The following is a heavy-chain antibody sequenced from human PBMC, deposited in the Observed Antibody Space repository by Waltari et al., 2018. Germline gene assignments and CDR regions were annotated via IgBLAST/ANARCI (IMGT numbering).Heavy chain of an antibody. D-gene: IGHD3-22*01. CDR3: ARGGGGGYYGGDV. Sequence: QLQLQESGPGLVKPSETLSLTCTVSGGSISSSSHYWGWIRQPPGKGLEWIGSIYYSGSDYYNPSLKSRGTIAVDTSKNQFARKLSCVTAADTAVYYCARGGGGGYYGGDVWGQGTTVTVSS. CDR1: GGSISSSSHY. J-gene: IGHJ6*02. V-gene: IGHV4-39*07. CDR2: IYYSGSD.